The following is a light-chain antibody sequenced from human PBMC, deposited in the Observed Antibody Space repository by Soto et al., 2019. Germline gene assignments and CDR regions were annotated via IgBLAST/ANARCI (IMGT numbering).Light chain of an antibody. J-gene: IGLJ2*01. CDR1: NLGDKY. V-gene: IGLV3-1*01. CDR2: QDS. Sequence: SYELTQPPSVSVSPGQTASITCSGDNLGDKYACWYQQKPGQSPVLVIYQDSKRPSGIPERFSGSKSENTATLTISGTQAMDEADYYCQSWDSSTPVLFGGGTKLTVL. CDR3: QSWDSSTPVL.